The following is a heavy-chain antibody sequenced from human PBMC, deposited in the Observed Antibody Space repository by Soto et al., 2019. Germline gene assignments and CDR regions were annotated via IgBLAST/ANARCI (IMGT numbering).Heavy chain of an antibody. CDR2: VYPADSDT. J-gene: IGHJ5*01. V-gene: IGHV5-51*01. D-gene: IGHD6-25*01. CDR1: GYSFSTYW. Sequence: GESLKISCEASGYSFSTYWIGWVRQMPGKGLEWMGHVYPADSDTDYSPSFQGQVTISADRSISTTYLQWSSLQASDTAIYYCARQGLSSSAFDFWGQGTLVTVSS. CDR3: ARQGLSSSAFDF.